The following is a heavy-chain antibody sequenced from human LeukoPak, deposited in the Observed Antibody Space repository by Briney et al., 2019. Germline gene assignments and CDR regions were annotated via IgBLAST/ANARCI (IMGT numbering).Heavy chain of an antibody. CDR2: IIPIFGTA. CDR3: ARSRRGSSGYYPDY. CDR1: GGTFSSYA. D-gene: IGHD3-22*01. Sequence: VASVKVSCKASGGTFSSYAISWVRQAPGQGLEWMGGIIPIFGTANYAQKFQGRVTITADKSTSTAYMELSSLRSEDTAVYYCARSRRGSSGYYPDYWGQGTLVTVSS. V-gene: IGHV1-69*06. J-gene: IGHJ4*02.